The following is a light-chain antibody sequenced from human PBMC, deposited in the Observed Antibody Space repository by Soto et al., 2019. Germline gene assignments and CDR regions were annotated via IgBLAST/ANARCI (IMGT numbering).Light chain of an antibody. CDR3: QQSGSSPPIT. J-gene: IGKJ5*01. CDR2: GAS. Sequence: EIVLTQSPGTLSLSPGERATLSCRASHSVSSSYLAWYQQKPGQAPRLLIYGASSRATGIPDRFSGSGSGTDFILTISRLEPEDFAVYYCQQSGSSPPITFGQGTRLEIK. CDR1: HSVSSSY. V-gene: IGKV3-20*01.